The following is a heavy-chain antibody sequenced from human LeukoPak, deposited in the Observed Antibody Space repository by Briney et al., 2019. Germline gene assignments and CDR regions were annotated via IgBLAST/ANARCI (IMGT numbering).Heavy chain of an antibody. J-gene: IGHJ4*02. CDR3: AKGVTTTVTTYFDY. CDR1: GFTFSSYG. V-gene: IGHV3-30*18. D-gene: IGHD4-17*01. CDR2: ISYDGSNK. Sequence: GGSLRLSCAASGFTFSSYGMHWVRQAPGKGLEWVAVISYDGSNKYYADSEKRRFTIPRDNSKITLYLQMNSLRAEDTAVYYCAKGVTTTVTTYFDYWGQGTLVTVSS.